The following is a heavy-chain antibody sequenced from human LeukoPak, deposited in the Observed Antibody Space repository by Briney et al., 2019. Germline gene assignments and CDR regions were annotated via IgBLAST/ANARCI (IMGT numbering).Heavy chain of an antibody. D-gene: IGHD1-26*01. Sequence: PGGSLRLSCAASGFTFSSYWMSWVRQAPGKGLEWVANIKQDESEKYYVDSVKGRFTISRDNAKNSVYLQMNSLRSDDTAFYYCVKGWAHYFDNWGQGALVTVSS. J-gene: IGHJ4*02. CDR1: GFTFSSYW. V-gene: IGHV3-7*03. CDR3: VKGWAHYFDN. CDR2: IKQDESEK.